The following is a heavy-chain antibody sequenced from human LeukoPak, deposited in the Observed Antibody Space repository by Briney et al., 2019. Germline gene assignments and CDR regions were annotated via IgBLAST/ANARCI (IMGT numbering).Heavy chain of an antibody. CDR2: INHSGST. V-gene: IGHV4-34*01. J-gene: IGHJ6*02. CDR1: GGSFSGYY. CDR3: ARGPDLYYYYGMDV. Sequence: PSETQSLTCAGYGGSFSGYYWSWIRQPPGKGLEWIGEINHSGSTNYNPSLKSRVTISVDTSMNQFSLKLSSVTAADTAVYYCARGPDLYYYYGMDVWGQGTTVTVSS.